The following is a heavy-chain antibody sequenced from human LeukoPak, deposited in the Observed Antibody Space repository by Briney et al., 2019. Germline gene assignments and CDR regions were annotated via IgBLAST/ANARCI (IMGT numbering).Heavy chain of an antibody. V-gene: IGHV4-59*01. CDR3: ARIYYDSSGYYYVDY. Sequence: SETLSLTCTVSGGSISSYYWSWIRQPPGKGLEWIGYIYYSGSTNYNPSLKSRVTISVDTSKNQFSLKLSSVTAADTAVYYCARIYYDSSGYYYVDYWGRGTLVTVSS. J-gene: IGHJ4*02. CDR2: IYYSGST. CDR1: GGSISSYY. D-gene: IGHD3-22*01.